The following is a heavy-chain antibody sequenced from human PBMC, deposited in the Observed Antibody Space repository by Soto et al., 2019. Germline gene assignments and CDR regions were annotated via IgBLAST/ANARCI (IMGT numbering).Heavy chain of an antibody. CDR3: ARDELYGGHSAYYYYGMDV. CDR1: GFTFSSYG. D-gene: IGHD4-17*01. CDR2: IWYDGSNK. V-gene: IGHV3-33*01. J-gene: IGHJ6*02. Sequence: QVQLVESGGGVVQPGRSLRLSCAASGFTFSSYGMHWVRQAPGKGLEWVAVIWYDGSNKYYADSVKGRFTISRDNSKNTLYLQMNSLRAEDTAVYYCARDELYGGHSAYYYYGMDVWGQGTTVTVSS.